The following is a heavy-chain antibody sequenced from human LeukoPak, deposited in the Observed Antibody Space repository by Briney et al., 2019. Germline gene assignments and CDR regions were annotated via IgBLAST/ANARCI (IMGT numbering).Heavy chain of an antibody. CDR2: IYSGGST. J-gene: IGHJ5*02. D-gene: IGHD3-16*01. V-gene: IGHV3-53*01. CDR3: AEGGA. Sequence: PGGSLRLSCAASGFTVSSNYMSWVRQAPGKGLEWVSVIYSGGSTYYAETMTGRLSISKENSKKTMYLQMISVRDEDTAVYYCAEGGAWGQGTLVTVSS. CDR1: GFTVSSNY.